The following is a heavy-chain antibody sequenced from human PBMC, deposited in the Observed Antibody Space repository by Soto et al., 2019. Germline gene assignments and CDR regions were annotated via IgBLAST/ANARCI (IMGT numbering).Heavy chain of an antibody. D-gene: IGHD2-21*02. CDR3: AREIVTAGGNNYFDP. Sequence: PSETLSLTCGVSGGTAASSHWWSWVRQSPSRGLEWIGNVYHTGDTNFNPSLQSRVTFSVDKSNNQFSLRLTSLTAADTAVYFCAREIVTAGGNNYFDPWGPGTLVTVS. J-gene: IGHJ5*02. CDR1: GGTAASSHW. V-gene: IGHV4-4*02. CDR2: VYHTGDT.